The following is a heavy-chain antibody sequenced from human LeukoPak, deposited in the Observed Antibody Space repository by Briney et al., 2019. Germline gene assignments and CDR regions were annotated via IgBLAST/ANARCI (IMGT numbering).Heavy chain of an antibody. Sequence: SETLSLTCTVSGGSISSYYWSWIRQPPGKGLEWIGYIYYSGSTNYNPSLKSRVTISVDTSKNQFSLKLSSVTAADTAVYYCARMVLYCSSTSCYRSYYYGMDVWGQGTTVTVSS. CDR2: IYYSGST. D-gene: IGHD2-2*01. V-gene: IGHV4-59*01. CDR3: ARMVLYCSSTSCYRSYYYGMDV. CDR1: GGSISSYY. J-gene: IGHJ6*02.